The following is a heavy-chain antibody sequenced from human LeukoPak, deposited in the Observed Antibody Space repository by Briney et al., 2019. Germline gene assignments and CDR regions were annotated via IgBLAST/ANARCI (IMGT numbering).Heavy chain of an antibody. V-gene: IGHV4-61*02. Sequence: SQTLSLTCTVSGGSISSGSYYWSWIRQPAGKGLEWIGRIYTSGSTNYNPSLKSRVTISVDTSKNQFSLKLSSVTAADTAVYYCARGYFDWLSTYFDYWGQGTLVTASS. D-gene: IGHD3-9*01. CDR3: ARGYFDWLSTYFDY. J-gene: IGHJ4*02. CDR1: GGSISSGSYY. CDR2: IYTSGST.